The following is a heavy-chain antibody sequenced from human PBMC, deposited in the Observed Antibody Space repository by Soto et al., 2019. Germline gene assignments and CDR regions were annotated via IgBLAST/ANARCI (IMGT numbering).Heavy chain of an antibody. D-gene: IGHD2-21*02. CDR3: ARTPGPEVAARVDCYCFYGMDV. Sequence: PGESLTISCEASGYSFTSYWFGWVRQMPGKGLEWMGIIHPGDSDTKYTPSFQGQVTTSVDKSITTAYLQWSGLNASDTAMYYCARTPGPEVAARVDCYCFYGMDVWGQGTTVTVSS. V-gene: IGHV5-51*01. J-gene: IGHJ6*02. CDR2: IHPGDSDT. CDR1: GYSFTSYW.